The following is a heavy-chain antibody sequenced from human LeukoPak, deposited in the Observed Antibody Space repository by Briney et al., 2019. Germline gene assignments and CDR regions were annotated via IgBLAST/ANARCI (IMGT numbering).Heavy chain of an antibody. V-gene: IGHV3-21*01. D-gene: IGHD3-22*01. CDR3: ARGDSSGWFRNWFDP. J-gene: IGHJ5*02. CDR1: GFTFSSYN. Sequence: PGGSLRLPCAASGFTFSSYNMNWVRQAPGKGLEWVSSISSSSSYIYYADSVKGRFTISRDNAKNSLYLQMNSLRAEDTAVYYCARGDSSGWFRNWFDPWGQGTLVTVSS. CDR2: ISSSSSYI.